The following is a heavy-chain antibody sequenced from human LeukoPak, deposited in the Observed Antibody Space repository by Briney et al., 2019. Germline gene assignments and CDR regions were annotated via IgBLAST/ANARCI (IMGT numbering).Heavy chain of an antibody. CDR1: GGTFSSYA. CDR2: IIPIFGTA. CDR3: ARDRYSSVTNWFDP. V-gene: IGHV1-69*06. D-gene: IGHD5-18*01. J-gene: IGHJ5*02. Sequence: GASVKVSCKASGGTFSSYAISWVRQAPGQGLEWMGGIIPIFGTANYAQKFQGRVTITADKSTSTAYMELSSLRSEDTAVYYCARDRYSSVTNWFDPWGQGTLVTVSS.